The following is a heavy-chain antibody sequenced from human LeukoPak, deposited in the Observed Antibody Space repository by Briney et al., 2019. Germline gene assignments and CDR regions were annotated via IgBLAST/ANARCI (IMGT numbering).Heavy chain of an antibody. CDR3: AKDRDGGHFDY. D-gene: IGHD4-23*01. CDR1: GFTFSSYG. V-gene: IGHV3-30*02. Sequence: PGGSLRLSCAAPGFTFSSYGMHWVRQAPGKGLEWVAVIWYDGSNKYYADSVKGRFTISRDNSKNTLYLQMNSLRAEDTAVYYCAKDRDGGHFDYWGQGTLVTVSS. CDR2: IWYDGSNK. J-gene: IGHJ4*02.